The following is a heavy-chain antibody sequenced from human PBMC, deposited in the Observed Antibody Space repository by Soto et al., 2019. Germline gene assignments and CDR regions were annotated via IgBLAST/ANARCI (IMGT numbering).Heavy chain of an antibody. J-gene: IGHJ4*02. CDR2: ISSSSSYI. CDR1: GFTFSSYS. Sequence: EVQLVESGGGLVKPGGSLRLSCAASGFTFSSYSMNWVRQAPGKGLEWVSSISSSSSYIHYADSVKGRFTISRDNAKNSLYLQMTSLRAEDTAVYYCARERLDYDILTGYYNDYFDYWGQGTLVTVSS. V-gene: IGHV3-21*01. CDR3: ARERLDYDILTGYYNDYFDY. D-gene: IGHD3-9*01.